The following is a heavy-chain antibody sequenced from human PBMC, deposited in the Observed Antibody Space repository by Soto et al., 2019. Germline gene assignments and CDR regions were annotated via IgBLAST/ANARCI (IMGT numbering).Heavy chain of an antibody. J-gene: IGHJ5*02. CDR1: GFTFSSCA. CDR3: ANDNWFDP. Sequence: EVQLLESGGGLVQPGGSLRLSCAASGFTFSSCAMSWVRQAPGKGLEWVSTITDSGGSTFYGDSVKGRLTIYRDNSQNTLYLQMNSLRAEDSAVYYCANDNWFDPWGRGTLVTVSS. CDR2: ITDSGGST. V-gene: IGHV3-23*01.